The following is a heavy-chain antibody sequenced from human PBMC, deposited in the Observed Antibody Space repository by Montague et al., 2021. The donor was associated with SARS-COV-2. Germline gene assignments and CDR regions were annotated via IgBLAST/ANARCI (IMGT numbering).Heavy chain of an antibody. CDR3: ARRCSGGSCSPATYYYYGMDV. Sequence: SLSLSLSASGFPFSSYSMNWVRQAPGKGLEWVSSISSSSSYIYYADSVKGRFTISRDNAKSSLYLQMNSLRAEDTAVYYCARRCSGGSCSPATYYYYGMDVWGQGTTVTVSS. CDR1: GFPFSSYS. CDR2: ISSSSSYI. J-gene: IGHJ6*02. D-gene: IGHD2-15*01. V-gene: IGHV3-21*01.